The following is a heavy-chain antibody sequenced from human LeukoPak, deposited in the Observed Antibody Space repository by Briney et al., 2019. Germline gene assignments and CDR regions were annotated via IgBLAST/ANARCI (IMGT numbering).Heavy chain of an antibody. Sequence: PSETLSLTCSVSGGVSGGSITNYYCTWIREPAGKGLEWIGRIYASGSAAYNPSLNRRVSMSVDTSKNPFSLKLNSVTAADTAVYYCTTTAYSSAWRFDYWGQGALVTVSS. CDR2: IYASGSA. V-gene: IGHV4-4*07. CDR3: TTTAYSSAWRFDY. D-gene: IGHD6-19*01. J-gene: IGHJ4*02. CDR1: GGSITNYY.